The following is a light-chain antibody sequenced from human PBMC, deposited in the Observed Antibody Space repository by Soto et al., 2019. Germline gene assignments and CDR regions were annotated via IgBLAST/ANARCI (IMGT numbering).Light chain of an antibody. CDR1: SSNIGAGYD. CDR2: ANI. J-gene: IGLJ7*01. V-gene: IGLV1-40*01. Sequence: QHVLTQPPSVSGAPGQRVTISCAGSSSNIGAGYDVHWYQQFPGTAPKLLIYANINRPSGVPDRFSGSKSGTSASLAITGLQAEDEADYYCQSYDSSLRGSVFGGGTQLTVL. CDR3: QSYDSSLRGSV.